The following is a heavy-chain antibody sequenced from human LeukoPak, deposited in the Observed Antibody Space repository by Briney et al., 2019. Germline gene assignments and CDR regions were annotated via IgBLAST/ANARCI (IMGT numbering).Heavy chain of an antibody. J-gene: IGHJ4*02. D-gene: IGHD3-22*01. CDR1: GFTFSNYY. CDR2: ISGSSGST. Sequence: PGRSRRLSCAASGFTFSNYYMSWIRQAPGKGLEWVSYISGSSGSTNYADSVMGRFTISRDNGKNSLYLQMNSLRAEDTAVYYCARDQGENYDSSGYYPYWGQGTLVTVSS. V-gene: IGHV3-11*06. CDR3: ARDQGENYDSSGYYPY.